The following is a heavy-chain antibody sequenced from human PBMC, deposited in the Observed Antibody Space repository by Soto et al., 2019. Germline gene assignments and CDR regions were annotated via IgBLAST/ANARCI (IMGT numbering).Heavy chain of an antibody. J-gene: IGHJ6*02. V-gene: IGHV1-69*02. Sequence: QVQLVQSGAEVKKPGSSVKVSCKASGGTFSSYTISWVRQAPGQGLEWMGRIIPILGIANYAQKFQGRVTITADKSTSTAYMELSSLRSEDTAVYYCARRYCSGGSCYNYYGMDVWGQGTTVTVSS. CDR1: GGTFSSYT. CDR2: IIPILGIA. D-gene: IGHD2-15*01. CDR3: ARRYCSGGSCYNYYGMDV.